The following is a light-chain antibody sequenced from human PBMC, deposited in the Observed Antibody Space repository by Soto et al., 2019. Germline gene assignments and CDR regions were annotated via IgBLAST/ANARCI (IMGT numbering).Light chain of an antibody. CDR1: QSVSGY. CDR2: GAS. CDR3: QQYGSSLPWT. Sequence: EVVLTQSPGTLSLSPGEGATLSCRASQSVSGYLAWYQQKPGQAPRLLIYGASTRATGIPDRFSGTGSGTDFTLTISRLEPEDFAVFYCQQYGSSLPWTFGQGTKVEIK. J-gene: IGKJ1*01. V-gene: IGKV3-20*01.